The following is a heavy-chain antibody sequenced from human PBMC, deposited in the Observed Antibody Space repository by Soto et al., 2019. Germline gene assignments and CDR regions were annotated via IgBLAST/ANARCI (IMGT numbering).Heavy chain of an antibody. V-gene: IGHV1-18*01. CDR3: VVAAQPYYFDF. CDR1: GYTFTSYV. Sequence: ASVKVSCKASGYTFTSYVISWLRQAPGQGLEWMGWISAYNGNTNYAQKLQGRVTMTTDTSTSTAYMELRSLRSDDTAVYYCVVAAQPYYFDFWGQGTQVTVSS. J-gene: IGHJ4*02. D-gene: IGHD2-15*01. CDR2: ISAYNGNT.